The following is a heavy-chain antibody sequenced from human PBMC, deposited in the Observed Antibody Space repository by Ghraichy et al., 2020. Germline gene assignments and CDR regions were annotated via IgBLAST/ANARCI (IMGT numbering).Heavy chain of an antibody. CDR2: ISYSGST. CDR1: GGSVSSNSYY. V-gene: IGHV4-61*01. Sequence: SETLSLTCTVSGGSVSSNSYYWSWIRQPPGKGLEWIGYISYSGSTNYNSSLKSRVTISLDTSKNQFSLKLSSVTAADTAVYYCANLFCTRTSCYWAAWGQGTLVTVSS. D-gene: IGHD2-21*01. CDR3: ANLFCTRTSCYWAA. J-gene: IGHJ5*02.